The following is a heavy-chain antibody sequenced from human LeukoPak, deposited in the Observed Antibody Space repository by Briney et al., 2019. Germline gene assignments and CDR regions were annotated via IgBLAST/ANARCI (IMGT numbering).Heavy chain of an antibody. Sequence: MSSETLSLTCTVSGGSISSYYWSWIRQPPGKGLEWFGYIYYSGSTYYNPSLKSRVTISVDTSKNQFSLKLSSVTAADTAVYYCARDNGKAYDFWSGYSRAFDYWGQGTLVTVSS. J-gene: IGHJ4*02. CDR2: IYYSGST. D-gene: IGHD3-3*01. CDR1: GGSISSYY. CDR3: ARDNGKAYDFWSGYSRAFDY. V-gene: IGHV4-59*12.